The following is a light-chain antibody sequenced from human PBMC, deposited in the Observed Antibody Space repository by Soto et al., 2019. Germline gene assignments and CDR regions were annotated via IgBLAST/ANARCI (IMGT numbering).Light chain of an antibody. Sequence: EIVLTQSPGTLSLSPGERATLSCRASQSVSSSYLGWYQQKRGQAPRLLIYGASSRATGIPHWCSGSGSGTDFSLPISSLQPEDFAVYYCHQYCSSPPYTFGQGTKLDIK. CDR1: QSVSSSY. CDR3: HQYCSSPPYT. V-gene: IGKV3-20*01. J-gene: IGKJ2*01. CDR2: GAS.